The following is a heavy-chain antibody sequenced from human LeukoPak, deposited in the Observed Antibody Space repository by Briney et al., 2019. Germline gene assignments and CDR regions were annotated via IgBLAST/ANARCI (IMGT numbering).Heavy chain of an antibody. Sequence: PSETLSLTCTVSGVSVTNYYWARIRQPAGKGLEWIGRMYISGSTNYNPSLKSRVTISIDKTKNEFSLRLRSVTAADTAVYYCARDYLVGAPLDSWGQGTLVTVSP. CDR1: GVSVTNYY. J-gene: IGHJ4*02. D-gene: IGHD1-26*01. V-gene: IGHV4-4*07. CDR3: ARDYLVGAPLDS. CDR2: MYISGST.